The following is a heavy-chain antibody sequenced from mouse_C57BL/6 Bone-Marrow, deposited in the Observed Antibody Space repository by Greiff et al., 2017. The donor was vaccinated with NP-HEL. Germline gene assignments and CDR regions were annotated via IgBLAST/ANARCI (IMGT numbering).Heavy chain of an antibody. CDR1: GYTFTGYW. CDR2: ILPGSGST. CDR3: TRYGYGSSYLYYFDY. D-gene: IGHD1-1*01. Sequence: VQLQQSGAELMKPGASVKLSCKATGYTFTGYWIEWVKQRPGHGLEWIGEILPGSGSTTYNEKFKGKATFTADTSSNANYMQNNSLTTEDSAIYYCTRYGYGSSYLYYFDYWGQGTTLTVSS. V-gene: IGHV1-9*01. J-gene: IGHJ2*01.